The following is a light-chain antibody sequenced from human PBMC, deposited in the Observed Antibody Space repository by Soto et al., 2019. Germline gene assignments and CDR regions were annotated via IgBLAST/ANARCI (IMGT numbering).Light chain of an antibody. CDR3: SSYTSSAV. CDR2: DVS. CDR1: SSDVGGYNY. J-gene: IGLJ2*01. V-gene: IGLV2-14*01. Sequence: QSALTQPASVSGSPGQSLTLSCTGTSSDVGGYNYVSWYQQHPGKAPKLMIYDVSNRPSGVSNRFSGSKSGNTASLTISWLQDQDEADYYCSSYTSSAVFGGGTKVTVL.